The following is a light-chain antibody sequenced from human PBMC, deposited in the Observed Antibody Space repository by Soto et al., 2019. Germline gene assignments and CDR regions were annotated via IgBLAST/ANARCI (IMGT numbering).Light chain of an antibody. Sequence: QSALTQPASVSGSPGQSITISCTGTSSDVGGYNYVSWYQQNPGKAPKLLIYEVSNRPSGVSNRFSGSKSGNTAPLTISGLHAEDEADYYCSSYTSSSTRVFGGGTQLTGL. CDR3: SSYTSSSTRV. V-gene: IGLV2-14*01. J-gene: IGLJ2*01. CDR2: EVS. CDR1: SSDVGGYNY.